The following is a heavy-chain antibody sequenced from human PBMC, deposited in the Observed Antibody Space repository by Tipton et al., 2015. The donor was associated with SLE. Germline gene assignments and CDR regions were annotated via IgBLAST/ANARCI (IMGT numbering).Heavy chain of an antibody. CDR3: ARAAMVVVPAAFDY. J-gene: IGHJ4*02. CDR1: GGSISSSSYY. V-gene: IGHV4-39*07. CDR2: IYYSGST. D-gene: IGHD2-2*01. Sequence: TLSLTCTVSGGSISSSSYYWGWIRQPPGKGLEWIGSIYYSGSTYYNPSLKSRVTISVDTSKNQFSLKLSSVTAADTAVYYCARAAMVVVPAAFDYWGQGTLVTVSS.